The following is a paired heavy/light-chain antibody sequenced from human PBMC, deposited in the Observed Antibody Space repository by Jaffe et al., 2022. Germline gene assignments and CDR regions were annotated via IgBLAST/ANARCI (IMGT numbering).Heavy chain of an antibody. D-gene: IGHD2-2*02. CDR2: ISSGSSPI. J-gene: IGHJ4*02. V-gene: IGHV3-48*01. Sequence: EVRLVESGGGLVQPGGSLRLSCAASGFAFSNYNMNWVRQAPGKGLEWLSYISSGSSPIYYADSVKGRFTISRDDAKNSLYLQMTSLSAEDTAVYYCARDLTIPEKPFDCWGQGTLVTVSS. CDR3: ARDLTIPEKPFDC. CDR1: GFAFSNYN.
Light chain of an antibody. CDR1: QNLLYSSNNKNY. J-gene: IGKJ4*01. Sequence: DIVMTQSPDSLAVSLGERATINCKSSQNLLYSSNNKNYLTWYQQKPGQPPKLLIYWASTRESGVPDRFSGSGSGTDFTLTISGLQAEDVAVYYCQQYYTTPRTFGGGTKVEIK. V-gene: IGKV4-1*01. CDR2: WAS. CDR3: QQYYTTPRT.